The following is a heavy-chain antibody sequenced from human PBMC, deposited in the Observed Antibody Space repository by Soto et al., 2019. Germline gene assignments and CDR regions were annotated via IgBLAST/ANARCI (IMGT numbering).Heavy chain of an antibody. V-gene: IGHV3-48*03. CDR2: ISTTGTSP. CDR3: ARDGHRGPSDAFDV. CDR1: GFSSSNYE. Sequence: EVQLVESGGGLVQPGGSLRLSCTASGFSSSNYEMNWIRQAPGKGLEWVARISTTGTSPYYADSVRGRFTVSRDTANKSIYLQMNSLRAEDTALYYCARDGHRGPSDAFDVWGQGTMVTVSS. D-gene: IGHD3-10*01. J-gene: IGHJ3*01.